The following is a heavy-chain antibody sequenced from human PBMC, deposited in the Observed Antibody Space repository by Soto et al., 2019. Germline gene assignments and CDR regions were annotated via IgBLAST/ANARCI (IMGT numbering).Heavy chain of an antibody. CDR1: GFTVSSNY. V-gene: IGHV3-66*01. CDR3: ARDAYDYIWGSPSGPYYFYYMDV. D-gene: IGHD3-16*01. J-gene: IGHJ6*03. CDR2: IYSGGST. Sequence: EVQLVESGGGLVQPGGSLRLSCAASGFTVSSNYMSWVRQAPGKGLEWVSVIYSGGSTYYADSVKGRFTISRDNSNNTRYLQMNSLRAEDTAVYYCARDAYDYIWGSPSGPYYFYYMDVWGKGTTVTVSS.